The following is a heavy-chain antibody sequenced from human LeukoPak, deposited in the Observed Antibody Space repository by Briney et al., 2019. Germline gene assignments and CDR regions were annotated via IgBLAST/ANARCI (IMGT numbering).Heavy chain of an antibody. D-gene: IGHD5-12*01. CDR1: GGSVSSGSYY. CDR3: ASHYSGYNWGSDY. J-gene: IGHJ4*02. CDR2: TYYSGST. Sequence: SETLSLTRTVSGGSVSSGSYYWSWIRQPPGKGLEWIGFTYYSGSTNYNPSLKSRVTMSVDTSKNQFSLKLSSVTAADTAVYYCASHYSGYNWGSDYWGQGTLVTVSS. V-gene: IGHV4-61*01.